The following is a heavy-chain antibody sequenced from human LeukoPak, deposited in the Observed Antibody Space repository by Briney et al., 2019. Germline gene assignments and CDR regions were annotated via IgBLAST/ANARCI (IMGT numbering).Heavy chain of an antibody. CDR2: ITSDSRYM. CDR3: ARAKPKNMVRGLIMRRESRYYFDY. CDR1: GFTFSSYN. J-gene: IGHJ4*02. V-gene: IGHV3-21*04. Sequence: GGSLSLSCAASGFTFSSYNMNWVRQAPGKGLEWVSSITSDSRYMYYADSVKGRFTISRDNSKSTLYIQMNSLRAEDTAVYYCARAKPKNMVRGLIMRRESRYYFDYWGQGTLVTVSS. D-gene: IGHD3-10*01.